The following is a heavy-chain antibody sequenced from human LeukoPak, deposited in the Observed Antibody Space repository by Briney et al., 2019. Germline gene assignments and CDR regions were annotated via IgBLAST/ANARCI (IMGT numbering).Heavy chain of an antibody. J-gene: IGHJ4*02. CDR2: ISGSGGST. D-gene: IGHD1-7*01. CDR3: LPGHYANYA. CDR1: GFTFSSYA. V-gene: IGHV3-23*01. Sequence: GGSLRLSCAASGFTFSSYAMSWVRQAPGKGLEWVSAISGSGGSTYYADSVKGRFTISRDNSKNSLYLQMSSLRADDTAVYYCLPGHYANYARDQGTLVTVSS.